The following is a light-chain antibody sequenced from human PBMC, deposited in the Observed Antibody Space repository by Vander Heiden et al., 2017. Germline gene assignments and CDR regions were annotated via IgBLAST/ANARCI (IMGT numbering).Light chain of an antibody. J-gene: IGLJ2*01. V-gene: IGLV1-51*02. CDR1: SSNIGRNN. Sequence: QSVVTQPPSVSAAPGQKVSISCSGGSSNIGRNNVSWYLHVPGTAPKLLIHENNKRPSGIPDRFSASKSGTSATLGISGLQPGDEADYYCATWDTDLTAVVFGGGTKLTVL. CDR2: ENN. CDR3: ATWDTDLTAVV.